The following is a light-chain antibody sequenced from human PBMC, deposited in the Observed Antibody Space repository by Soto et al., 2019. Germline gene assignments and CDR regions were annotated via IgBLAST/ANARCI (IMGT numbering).Light chain of an antibody. V-gene: IGKV1-12*01. CDR3: QRANSFPLT. CDR1: QDINRW. J-gene: IGKJ4*01. Sequence: DIQMTQSPSSVSASVGDRVTISCRASQDINRWLAWYQQKPGKAPELLIYGASSLQSGVPSRFSGSGSGTDFTLTINSLQPEDFATYFCQRANSFPLTFGGGTKVDIK. CDR2: GAS.